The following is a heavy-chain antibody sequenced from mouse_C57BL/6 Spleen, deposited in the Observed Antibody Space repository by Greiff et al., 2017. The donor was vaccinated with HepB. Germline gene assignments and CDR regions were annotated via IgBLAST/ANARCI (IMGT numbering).Heavy chain of an antibody. CDR1: GFSLSTSGMG. J-gene: IGHJ4*01. CDR2: IYWDDDK. D-gene: IGHD2-4*01. Sequence: QVTLKESGPGILQSSQTLSLTCSFSGFSLSTSGMGVSWIRQPSGKGLEWLAHIYWDDDKRYNPSLKSRLTISKDTSRNQVFLKITSVDTADTATYYCARRDDYDEGGAMDYWGQGTSVTVSS. V-gene: IGHV8-12*01. CDR3: ARRDDYDEGGAMDY.